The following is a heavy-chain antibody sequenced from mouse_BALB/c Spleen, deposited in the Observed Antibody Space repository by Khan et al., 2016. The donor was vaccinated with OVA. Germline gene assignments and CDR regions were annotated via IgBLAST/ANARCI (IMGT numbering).Heavy chain of an antibody. CDR3: ARLEDI. J-gene: IGHJ2*01. CDR2: IWAGGST. CDR1: GFSLNSYG. D-gene: IGHD1-3*01. V-gene: IGHV2-9*02. Sequence: VQLQESGPGLVAPSQSLSITCTVSGFSLNSYGVHWVRQPPGKGLEWLGVIWAGGSTNYNSALMSRLSISKDNSKRQVFLKMKRLQTDDTAMYYCARLEDIWGQGTTRTVSS.